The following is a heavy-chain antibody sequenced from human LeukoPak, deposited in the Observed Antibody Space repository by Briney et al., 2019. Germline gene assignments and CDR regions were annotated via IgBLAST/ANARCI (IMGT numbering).Heavy chain of an antibody. V-gene: IGHV3-48*01. CDR1: GFTFTTYW. D-gene: IGHD6-13*01. CDR3: ARGIGSSTWPLAL. CDR2: ISSSSSTI. J-gene: IGHJ4*02. Sequence: GGSLRLSCAASGFTFTTYWLGWVRQAPGKGLEWVSYISSSSSTIYYADSVKGRFTISRDNAKNSLYLQLNSLRAEDTAVYYCARGIGSSTWPLALWGQGTLVTVSS.